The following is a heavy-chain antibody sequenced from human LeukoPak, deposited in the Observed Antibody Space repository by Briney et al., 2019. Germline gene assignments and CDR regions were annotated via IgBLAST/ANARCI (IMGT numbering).Heavy chain of an antibody. Sequence: GASVKVSCKASGYTFTSYAMNWVRQAPGQGLEWMGWINTNTGNPTYAQGFTGRFVFSLDTSVSTAYLQISSLKAEDTAVYYCARSRYCSGGSCYVSPEYFDYWGQGTLVTVSS. CDR1: GYTFTSYA. D-gene: IGHD2-15*01. J-gene: IGHJ4*02. CDR2: INTNTGNP. V-gene: IGHV7-4-1*02. CDR3: ARSRYCSGGSCYVSPEYFDY.